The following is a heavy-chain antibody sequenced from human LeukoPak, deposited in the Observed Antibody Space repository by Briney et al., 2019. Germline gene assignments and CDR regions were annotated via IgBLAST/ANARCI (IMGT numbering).Heavy chain of an antibody. Sequence: GGSLRLSCAASGFTFSSYAMSWVRQAPGKGLEWVSAISGSGGSTYYADSVKGRFTISRDNSKDTLYLQMNSLRAEDTAVYYCAKGGGWSPAVLFDYWGQGTLVTVSS. D-gene: IGHD6-19*01. CDR2: ISGSGGST. V-gene: IGHV3-23*01. J-gene: IGHJ4*02. CDR3: AKGGGWSPAVLFDY. CDR1: GFTFSSYA.